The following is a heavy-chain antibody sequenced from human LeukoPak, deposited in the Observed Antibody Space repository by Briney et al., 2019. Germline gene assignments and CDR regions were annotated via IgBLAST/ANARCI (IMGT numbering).Heavy chain of an antibody. D-gene: IGHD4-17*01. CDR3: TRVRTVTSRSDY. Sequence: GGSLRLSCAASGFTFSSYAIHWVRQAPGKGLEWVAFIRYDGSNKYYADSVKGRFTISRDNSKNTLYLQMNSLKTEDTAVYYCTRVRTVTSRSDYWGQGTLVTVSS. CDR1: GFTFSSYA. J-gene: IGHJ4*02. CDR2: IRYDGSNK. V-gene: IGHV3-30*02.